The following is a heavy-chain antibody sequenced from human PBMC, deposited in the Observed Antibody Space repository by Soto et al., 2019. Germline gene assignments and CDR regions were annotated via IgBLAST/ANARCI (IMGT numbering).Heavy chain of an antibody. J-gene: IGHJ6*02. D-gene: IGHD3-10*01. Sequence: SQTLSLTGASSGGSVSSNSAAWNWIRQSPSRGLEWLGRTYYRSKWYNDYAVSVKSRITINPDTSKNQFSLQLNSVTPEDTAVYYCARESGSGSYLVYGMDVWGQGTTVTVSS. CDR3: ARESGSGSYLVYGMDV. V-gene: IGHV6-1*01. CDR2: TYYRSKWYN. CDR1: GGSVSSNSAA.